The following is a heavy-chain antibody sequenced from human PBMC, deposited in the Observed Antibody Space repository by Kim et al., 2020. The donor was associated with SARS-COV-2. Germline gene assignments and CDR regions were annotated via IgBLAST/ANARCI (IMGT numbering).Heavy chain of an antibody. CDR1: GYDFAKYW. Sequence: GESLKISCKGSGYDFAKYWIGWVRQMSGKGLEWMGIIYPGNSDTRYSPSFQGQVTISDDKSISTAYVQWSSLKASDTAVYYCVRVWGCSDGYCYYFGYWGQGTQVTVSS. CDR2: IYPGNSDT. J-gene: IGHJ4*02. V-gene: IGHV5-51*01. CDR3: VRVWGCSDGYCYYFGY. D-gene: IGHD2-21*02.